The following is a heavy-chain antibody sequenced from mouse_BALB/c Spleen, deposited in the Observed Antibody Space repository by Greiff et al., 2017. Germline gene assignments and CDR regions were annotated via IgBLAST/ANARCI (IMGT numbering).Heavy chain of an antibody. J-gene: IGHJ3*01. Sequence: QVHVKQPGAELVKPGASVKLSCKASGYTFTSYWMHWVKQRPGQGLEWIGEIDPSDSYTNYNQKFKGKATLTVDKSSSTAYMQLSSLTSEDSAVYYCARGGKGFAYWGQGTLVTVSA. CDR3: ARGGKGFAY. D-gene: IGHD2-1*01. CDR1: GYTFTSYW. V-gene: IGHV1-69*02. CDR2: IDPSDSYT.